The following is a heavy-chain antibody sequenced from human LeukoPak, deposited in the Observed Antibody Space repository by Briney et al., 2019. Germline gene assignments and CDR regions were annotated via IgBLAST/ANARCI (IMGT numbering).Heavy chain of an antibody. V-gene: IGHV3-7*01. CDR1: GFTLSSYW. CDR3: ARDKIVGPTKFDS. Sequence: GGSLRLSCVASGFTLSSYWMSWVRQAPGKGLEWVANIKQDGGEIYYVDSVKGRFTISRDNAKNSLYLQMNSLRAEDTAVYYCARDKIVGPTKFDSWGQGTLVTVSS. D-gene: IGHD1-26*01. J-gene: IGHJ4*02. CDR2: IKQDGGEI.